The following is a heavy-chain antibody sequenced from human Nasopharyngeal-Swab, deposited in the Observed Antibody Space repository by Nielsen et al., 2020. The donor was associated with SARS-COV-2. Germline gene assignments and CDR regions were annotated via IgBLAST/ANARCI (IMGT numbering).Heavy chain of an antibody. CDR1: GFTFSSYS. Sequence: GGSLRLSCAASGFTFSSYSMNWVRQAPGKGLEWVSSISSSSSYIYYADSVKGRFTISRDNSKNTLYLQMNSLRAEDTAVYYCARGGAARHFDYWGQGTLVTVSS. CDR3: ARGGAARHFDY. V-gene: IGHV3-21*04. CDR2: ISSSSSYI. D-gene: IGHD6-6*01. J-gene: IGHJ4*02.